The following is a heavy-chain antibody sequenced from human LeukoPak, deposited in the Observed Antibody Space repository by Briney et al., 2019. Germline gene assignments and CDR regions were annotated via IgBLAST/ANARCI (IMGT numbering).Heavy chain of an antibody. CDR1: GYIFAGYY. D-gene: IGHD6-6*01. V-gene: IGHV1-2*02. CDR3: ARDLGWSSSH. CDR2: INPNTGGA. Sequence: GASVKVSCKASGYIFAGYYMHWVRQAPGQGLEWMGWINPNTGGASYAQKFQGRVTMTRDTSINTAYMELSGLRSDDTAVYYCARDLGWSSSHWGQGTLVTVSS. J-gene: IGHJ4*02.